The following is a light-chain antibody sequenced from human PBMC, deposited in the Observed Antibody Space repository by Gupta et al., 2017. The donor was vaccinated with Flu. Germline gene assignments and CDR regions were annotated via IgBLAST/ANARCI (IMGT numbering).Light chain of an antibody. CDR3: HSRDNTANNQAV. CDR1: SLRNSY. V-gene: IGLV3-19*01. Sequence: SSELTQDPAVSVALGQTVRITCQGDSLRNSYASWYQQNPGQAPVLGIHAKNIRPSAIPARFSGSTSRCTSSLTITGAQAEEEADYYCHSRDNTANNQAVFGGGTKLTVL. J-gene: IGLJ2*01. CDR2: AKN.